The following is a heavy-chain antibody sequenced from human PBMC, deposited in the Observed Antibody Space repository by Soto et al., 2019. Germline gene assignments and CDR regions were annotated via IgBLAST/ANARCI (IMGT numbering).Heavy chain of an antibody. CDR1: GGSISSSSYC. J-gene: IGHJ4*02. V-gene: IGHV4-39*01. CDR3: ASLTLDYGDYSSEDRTNYFDC. CDR2: IYYSGST. D-gene: IGHD4-17*01. Sequence: PSETLSLTCTVSGGSISSSSYCWGWIRQPPGKGLEWIGSIYYSGSTYYNPSLKSRVTISVDTSKNQFSLKLSSVTAADTAVYYCASLTLDYGDYSSEDRTNYFDCWGQGTLVNVSS.